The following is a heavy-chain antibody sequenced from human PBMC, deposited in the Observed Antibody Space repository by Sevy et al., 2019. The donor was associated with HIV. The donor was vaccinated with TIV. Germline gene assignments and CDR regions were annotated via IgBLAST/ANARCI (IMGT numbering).Heavy chain of an antibody. Sequence: ASVKVSCKASGYTFTGYYMHWVRQAPGQRLEWMGRINANSGGTNCAQKFQGRVTMTRDTSISTAYMELSRLRSDDTAVYYCARGPDRAYDFYYWGQGTLVTVSS. D-gene: IGHD5-12*01. J-gene: IGHJ4*02. V-gene: IGHV1-2*06. CDR3: ARGPDRAYDFYY. CDR2: INANSGGT. CDR1: GYTFTGYY.